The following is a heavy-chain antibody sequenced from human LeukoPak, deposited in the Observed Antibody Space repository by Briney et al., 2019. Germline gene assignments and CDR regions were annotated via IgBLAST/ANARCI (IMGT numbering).Heavy chain of an antibody. V-gene: IGHV1-2*02. Sequence: VASVKVSCKASGYTFTGYYMHWVRQAPGQGLEWMGWINPNSGGTNYAQKFQGRVTMTRGTSISTAYMELSRLRSDDTAVYYCAREFDSYYDFWSGYSTGGAFDIWGQGTMVTVSS. D-gene: IGHD3-3*01. CDR2: INPNSGGT. CDR1: GYTFTGYY. CDR3: AREFDSYYDFWSGYSTGGAFDI. J-gene: IGHJ3*02.